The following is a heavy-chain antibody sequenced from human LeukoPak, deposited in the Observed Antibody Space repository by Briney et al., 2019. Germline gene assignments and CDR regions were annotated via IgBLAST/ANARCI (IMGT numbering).Heavy chain of an antibody. V-gene: IGHV1-2*02. CDR3: ARPLHYYDSSGYYPLGY. CDR1: GYTFTGYY. D-gene: IGHD3-22*01. Sequence: GASVKVSCKASGYTFTGYYMHWVRQAPGQGLEWMGWINPNSGGTNYAHKFQGRVTMTRDTSISTAYMELSRLRSDDTAVYYCARPLHYYDSSGYYPLGYWGQGTLVTVS. CDR2: INPNSGGT. J-gene: IGHJ4*02.